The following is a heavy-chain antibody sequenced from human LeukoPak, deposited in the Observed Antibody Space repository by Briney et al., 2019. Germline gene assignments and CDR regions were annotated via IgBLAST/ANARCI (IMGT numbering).Heavy chain of an antibody. Sequence: PSETLSLTCTVSGGSISTYHWSWIRQPPGKGLEWIGYIYYNGDTKQNPALNSRATISVDTSKNQFSLNLSSVTAADTAVYYCARFSPRAMGNYLDFWGQGTLVTVSS. D-gene: IGHD7-27*01. J-gene: IGHJ4*02. V-gene: IGHV4-59*12. CDR2: IYYNGDT. CDR3: ARFSPRAMGNYLDF. CDR1: GGSISTYH.